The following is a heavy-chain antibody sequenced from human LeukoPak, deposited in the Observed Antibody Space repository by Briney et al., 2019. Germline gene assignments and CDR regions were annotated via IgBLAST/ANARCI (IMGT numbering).Heavy chain of an antibody. CDR3: ARGPYLRDIVVVVAATDAFDI. J-gene: IGHJ3*02. Sequence: SETLSLTCAVYDGSFSGYYWSWIRQPPGKGLEWIGEINHSGSTNYNPSLKSRVTISVDTSKSQFSLKLSSVTAADTAVYYCARGPYLRDIVVVVAATDAFDIWGQGTMVTVSS. V-gene: IGHV4-34*01. CDR2: INHSGST. CDR1: DGSFSGYY. D-gene: IGHD2-15*01.